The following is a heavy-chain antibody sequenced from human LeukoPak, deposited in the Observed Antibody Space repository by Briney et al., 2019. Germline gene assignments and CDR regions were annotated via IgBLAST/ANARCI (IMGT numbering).Heavy chain of an antibody. D-gene: IGHD1-14*01. CDR2: IDNDGRDT. CDR1: EFTFSNYW. CDR3: ARGGYHHGFDI. V-gene: IGHV3-74*01. Sequence: GGSLRLSCAASEFTFSNYWMHWVRQAPGEGLVWVSRIDNDGRDTIYADSVKGRFTISRDNGKNTLYLQMNSLRAEDTAVYYCARGGYHHGFDISGQGTLVTVSS. J-gene: IGHJ3*02.